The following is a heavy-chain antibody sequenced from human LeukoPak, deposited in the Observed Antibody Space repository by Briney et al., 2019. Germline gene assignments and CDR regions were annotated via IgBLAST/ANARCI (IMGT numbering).Heavy chain of an antibody. J-gene: IGHJ4*02. CDR1: GYTFTGYY. CDR3: ATVSGWHWH. D-gene: IGHD6-19*01. CDR2: INPNIGGT. V-gene: IGHV1-2*02. Sequence: ASVKVSCKASGYTFTGYYMHWVRQAPGQGLEWMGWINPNIGGTNYAQKFQGRVTMTRDTSISTAYMELSSLRSEDTAMYYCATVSGWHWHWGQGTLVTVSS.